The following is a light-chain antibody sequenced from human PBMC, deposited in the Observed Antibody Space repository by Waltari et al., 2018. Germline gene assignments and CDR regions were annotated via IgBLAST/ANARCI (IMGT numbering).Light chain of an antibody. J-gene: IGKJ1*01. CDR2: GAS. CDR1: QTISNY. V-gene: IGKV1-39*01. CDR3: QQSYNTPWT. Sequence: DIQMTQSPSSLSASVGDRVTITCRASQTISNYLNWYQQKPGKAPRLLIYGASSVQSGVPSRFSGSGSGTDFTLTISSLQPEDFAGYYCQQSYNTPWTFGQGTKVEI.